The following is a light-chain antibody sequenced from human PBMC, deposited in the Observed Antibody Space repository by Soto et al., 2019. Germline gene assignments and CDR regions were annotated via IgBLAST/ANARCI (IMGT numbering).Light chain of an antibody. CDR1: QDISNY. CDR3: QQYNVYPPT. V-gene: IGKV1-16*02. J-gene: IGKJ2*01. Sequence: DIQMTQSLSSLSASVGDRVTITCRASQDISNYLAWFQQKQGKAPKYLIYAASSLQSGVPSKFSGSGSGTDFTLTISSLQPEDFATYYCQQYNVYPPTFGQGTKLEIK. CDR2: AAS.